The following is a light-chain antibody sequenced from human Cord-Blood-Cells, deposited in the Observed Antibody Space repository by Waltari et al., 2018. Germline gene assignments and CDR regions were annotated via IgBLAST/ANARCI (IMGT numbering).Light chain of an antibody. V-gene: IGLV2-11*02. Sequence: QSALTQPRSVSGSPGQSVTISCPGTSSDVGGSNYVPWYQQHPGKAPKLMIYDVSKRPSGVPDRFSGSKSGNTASLTISGLQAEDEADYYCCSYAGSYRDVFGTGTKVTVL. J-gene: IGLJ1*01. CDR2: DVS. CDR3: CSYAGSYRDV. CDR1: SSDVGGSNY.